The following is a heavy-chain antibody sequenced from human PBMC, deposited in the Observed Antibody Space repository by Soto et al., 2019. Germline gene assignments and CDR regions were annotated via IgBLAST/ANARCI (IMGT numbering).Heavy chain of an antibody. Sequence: PGESLKISCKASGYSFSSNWIGWVRQMPGKGPEWMGIIYPGDSDTKYSPSVQGRVTISADKSIDTAYLHWSSLQASDTAMYYCARHISPDSPEHYYYGMDVWGQGTTVTVSS. CDR1: GYSFSSNW. J-gene: IGHJ6*02. CDR2: IYPGDSDT. D-gene: IGHD1-1*01. CDR3: ARHISPDSPEHYYYGMDV. V-gene: IGHV5-51*01.